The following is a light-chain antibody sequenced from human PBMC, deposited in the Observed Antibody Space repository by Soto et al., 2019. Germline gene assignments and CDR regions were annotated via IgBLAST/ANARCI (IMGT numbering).Light chain of an antibody. CDR2: DAS. CDR1: QSVRRY. V-gene: IGKV3-11*01. J-gene: IGKJ4*01. CDR3: QQYNNWPLT. Sequence: EIVLTQSPATLSLSPGERATLSCRSSQSVRRYLAWYQQKPGQAPRLLLYDASTRATGIPSRFSGSGSGTDFTLTISSLEPEDFAVYYCQQYNNWPLTFGGGTKVDIK.